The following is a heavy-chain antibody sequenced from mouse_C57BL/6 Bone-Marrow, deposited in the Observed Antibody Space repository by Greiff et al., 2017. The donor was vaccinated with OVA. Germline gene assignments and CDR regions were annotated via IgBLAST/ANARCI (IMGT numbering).Heavy chain of an antibody. CDR2: INPNNGGT. CDR1: GYTFTDYN. CDR3: AREGLRWSYYYAMDY. V-gene: IGHV1-18*01. Sequence: VQLKESGPELVKPGASVKIPCKASGYTFTDYNMDWVKQSHGKSLEWIGDINPNNGGTIYNQKFKGKATLTVDKSSSTAYMELRSLTSEDTAVYDCAREGLRWSYYYAMDYWGQGTSVTVSS. D-gene: IGHD2-1*01. J-gene: IGHJ4*01.